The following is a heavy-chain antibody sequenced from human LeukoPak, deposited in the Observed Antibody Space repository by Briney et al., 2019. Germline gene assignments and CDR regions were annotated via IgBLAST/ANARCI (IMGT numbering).Heavy chain of an antibody. J-gene: IGHJ4*02. CDR2: ISGSGGST. CDR3: AKDSRGVPYYFDY. D-gene: IGHD3-10*01. CDR1: GFTFSSYA. V-gene: IGHV3-23*01. Sequence: GGSLRLSCAASGFTFSSYAMSWVRQAPGKGLEWGSAISGSGGSTYYADSVKGRFTISRDNSKNTLYLQMNSLRAEDTAVYYCAKDSRGVPYYFDYWGQGTLVTVSS.